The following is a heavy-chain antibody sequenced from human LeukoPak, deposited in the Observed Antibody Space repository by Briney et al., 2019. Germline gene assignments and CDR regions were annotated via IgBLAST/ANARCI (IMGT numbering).Heavy chain of an antibody. J-gene: IGHJ4*02. D-gene: IGHD5-18*01. Sequence: PGGSLRLSCAASGFTFSSYWMSWVRQAPGKGPEGVANIKKDGSEKYYVDSVKGRFTISRDNAKTSLHLQMNSLRAEDTAVYYCARHLSGITGYTYGRGIDYWGQGTLVTVSS. CDR1: GFTFSSYW. V-gene: IGHV3-7*01. CDR3: ARHLSGITGYTYGRGIDY. CDR2: IKKDGSEK.